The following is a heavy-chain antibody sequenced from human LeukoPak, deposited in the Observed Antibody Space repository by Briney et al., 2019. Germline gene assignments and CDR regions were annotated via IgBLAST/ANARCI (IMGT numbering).Heavy chain of an antibody. V-gene: IGHV3-23*01. CDR1: GFTFSSYA. J-gene: IGHJ4*02. CDR2: ISGSGGST. D-gene: IGHD5-24*01. Sequence: PGGSLRLSCAASGFTFSSYAMSWVRQAPGKGREGVSAISGSGGSTYYAHSVKGRFTISRDNSKNTLYLQMNSLRAEDTAVYYCAKGKDGYNYFDYWGQGTLVTVSS. CDR3: AKGKDGYNYFDY.